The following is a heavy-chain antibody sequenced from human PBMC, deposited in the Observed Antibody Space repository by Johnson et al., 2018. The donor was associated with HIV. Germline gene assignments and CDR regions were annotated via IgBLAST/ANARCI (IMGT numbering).Heavy chain of an antibody. CDR2: ISYDGSNT. J-gene: IGHJ3*02. Sequence: VQLVESGGGVVQPGRSLRLSCAASGFTFSSYAMHWVRQAPGKGLECVAVISYDGSNTYYADSVKGRVTISRDNSKTTLYLQMNSLRAEDTAVYYCARDAPRRIAVADPKDGHDAFDIWGQGTMVTVSS. D-gene: IGHD6-19*01. CDR1: GFTFSSYA. V-gene: IGHV3-30-3*01. CDR3: ARDAPRRIAVADPKDGHDAFDI.